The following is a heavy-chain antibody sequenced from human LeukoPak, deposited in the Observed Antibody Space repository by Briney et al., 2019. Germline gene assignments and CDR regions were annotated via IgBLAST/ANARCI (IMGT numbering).Heavy chain of an antibody. CDR2: IYYSGST. J-gene: IGHJ4*02. V-gene: IGHV4-39*01. D-gene: IGHD6-13*01. Sequence: PSETLSLTCTVSGGSISSSSYYWGWIRQPPGKGLEWIGSIYYSGSTYYNPSLKSRVTISVDTSKNPFSLKLNSVTAADTAVFYCASMTAAGMFSDYWGQGTLVTVSS. CDR1: GGSISSSSYY. CDR3: ASMTAAGMFSDY.